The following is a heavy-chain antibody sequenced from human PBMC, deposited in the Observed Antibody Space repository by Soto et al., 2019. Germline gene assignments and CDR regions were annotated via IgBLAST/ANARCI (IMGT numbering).Heavy chain of an antibody. CDR1: GFSLTTSGVG. J-gene: IGHJ4*02. V-gene: IGHV2-5*02. CDR3: AHRVLRTVFGLVTTTAIYFDF. CDR2: MYWDDDK. D-gene: IGHD3-3*01. Sequence: QITLNESGPTQVKPRQTPTLTCTFSGFSLTTSGVGVGWIRQSPGKAPEWLALMYWDDDKRYSPSLKSRLTITKDTSKNQVVLTMADLDPADTATYYCAHRVLRTVFGLVTTTAIYFDFWGQGTPVAVSS.